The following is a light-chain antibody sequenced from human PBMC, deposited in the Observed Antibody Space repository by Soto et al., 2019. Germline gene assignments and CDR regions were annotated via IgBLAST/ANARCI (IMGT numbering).Light chain of an antibody. CDR2: DVS. V-gene: IGLV2-14*01. J-gene: IGLJ2*01. CDR3: SSYTSSSTLV. Sequence: QSALTQPASVSGSPGQSITISCTGTSSDVGSYNYVSWYQQHPGKAPKLMIYDVSNRPSGVSNRFSGSKSANTASLTISGLQAEDEADYYCSSYTSSSTLVFGGGTQLTVL. CDR1: SSDVGSYNY.